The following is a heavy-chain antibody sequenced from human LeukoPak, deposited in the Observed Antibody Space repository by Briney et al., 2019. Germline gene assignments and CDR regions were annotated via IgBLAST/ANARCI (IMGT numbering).Heavy chain of an antibody. Sequence: SGGSLRLSCAASGFTFSSYGMHWVRQAPGKGLEWVSSISSSSSYIYYADSVKGRFTISRDNAKNSLYLQMNSLRAEDTAVYYCARDWMVRGAERINWFDPWGQGTLVTVSS. J-gene: IGHJ5*02. CDR1: GFTFSSYG. CDR3: ARDWMVRGAERINWFDP. D-gene: IGHD3-10*01. V-gene: IGHV3-21*01. CDR2: ISSSSSYI.